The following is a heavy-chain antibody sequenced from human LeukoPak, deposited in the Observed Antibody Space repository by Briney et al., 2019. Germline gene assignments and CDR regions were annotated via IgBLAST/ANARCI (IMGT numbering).Heavy chain of an antibody. CDR2: IYYSGST. D-gene: IGHD1/OR15-1a*01. V-gene: IGHV4-59*01. J-gene: IGHJ6*03. Sequence: SETLSLTCTVSGGSISNYYWSWIRRPPGKGLEWIGYIYYSGSTNYNPSLKSRVTISVDTSKNHFSLRLNSVTAADTAVYYCARVEREQMGHYYYYYMDVWGKGTTVTVSS. CDR1: GGSISNYY. CDR3: ARVEREQMGHYYYYYMDV.